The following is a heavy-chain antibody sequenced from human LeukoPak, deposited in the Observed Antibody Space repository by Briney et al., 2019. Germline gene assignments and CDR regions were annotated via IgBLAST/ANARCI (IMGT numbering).Heavy chain of an antibody. V-gene: IGHV1-69*04. J-gene: IGHJ4*02. CDR3: ARGHSSSCDY. CDR2: IIPILGIA. D-gene: IGHD6-13*01. CDR1: GGTFISYA. Sequence: SVKVSCKASGGTFISYAISWVRQAPGQGREWMGRIIPILGIANYAQKFQGRVTITADKSTSTAYMELSSLRSEDTAVYYCARGHSSSCDYWGQGTLVTVSS.